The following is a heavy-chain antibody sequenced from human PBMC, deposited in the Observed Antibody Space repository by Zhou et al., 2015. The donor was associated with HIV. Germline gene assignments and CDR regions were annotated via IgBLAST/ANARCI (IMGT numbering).Heavy chain of an antibody. D-gene: IGHD3-10*01. Sequence: QVQLVQSGAEVKKPGSSVKVSCKASGGTFSSYAISWVRQAPGQGLEWMGGIIPIYGTTNYAQKFQGRVTITADESTSTAYMELSSLRSEDTAVFYCARGVDGSGNFDSWGQGTLVTVSS. CDR3: ARGVDGSGNFDS. CDR1: GGTFSSYA. V-gene: IGHV1-69*12. CDR2: IIPIYGTT. J-gene: IGHJ4*02.